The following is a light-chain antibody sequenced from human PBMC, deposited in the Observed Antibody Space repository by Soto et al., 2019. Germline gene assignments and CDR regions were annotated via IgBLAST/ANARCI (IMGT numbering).Light chain of an antibody. V-gene: IGKV1-5*03. J-gene: IGKJ2*01. Sequence: DIEVTQSPSTLSASVGDRVTITCRASQSIYSWMAWYQQKPGKAPKLLIYKASTLESGVPSRFSGSGSGTDFTLTISSVQPDDFATYYCHRYNSSPYTFGRGTKLEIK. CDR1: QSIYSW. CDR3: HRYNSSPYT. CDR2: KAS.